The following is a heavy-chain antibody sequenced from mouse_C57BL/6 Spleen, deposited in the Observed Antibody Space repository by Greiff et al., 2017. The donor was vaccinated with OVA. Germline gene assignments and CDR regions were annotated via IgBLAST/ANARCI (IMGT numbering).Heavy chain of an antibody. CDR1: GFTFSSYA. V-gene: IGHV5-4*01. D-gene: IGHD2-2*01. CDR2: ISDGGSYT. Sequence: EVQGVESGGGLVKPGGSLKLSCAASGFTFSSYAMSWVRQTPEKRLEWVATISDGGSYTYYPDNVQGRFTISRDNAKNNLYLQMSHLKSEDTAVYYWARERGYGYDEYFDYWGQGTTRAVSA. CDR3: ARERGYGYDEYFDY. J-gene: IGHJ2*01.